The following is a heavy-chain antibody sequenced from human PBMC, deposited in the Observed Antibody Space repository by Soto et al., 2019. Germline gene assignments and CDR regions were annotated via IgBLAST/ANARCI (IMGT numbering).Heavy chain of an antibody. CDR3: ARGEVLTIFGVVTPDAFEI. Sequence: ASVKVSCKASGYTFTGYYMHRVRQAPGQGLEWMGWINPNSGGTNYAQKFQGWVTMTRDTSISTAYMELSRLRSDDTAVYYCARGEVLTIFGVVTPDAFEIWGQGTLVTVSS. D-gene: IGHD3-3*01. J-gene: IGHJ3*02. CDR1: GYTFTGYY. V-gene: IGHV1-2*04. CDR2: INPNSGGT.